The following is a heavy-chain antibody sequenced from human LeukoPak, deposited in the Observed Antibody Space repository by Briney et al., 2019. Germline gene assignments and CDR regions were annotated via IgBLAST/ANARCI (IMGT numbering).Heavy chain of an antibody. CDR2: ISAYNGNT. Sequence: ASVKVSCKASGYTFTSSGISWMRQAPGQGLEWMGWISAYNGNTNYAQKLQGRVTMTTDTSTSTAYMELRSLRSDDTAVYYCAQVVRGVPPTNWGQGTLVTVSS. CDR1: GYTFTSSG. D-gene: IGHD3-10*01. V-gene: IGHV1-18*01. CDR3: AQVVRGVPPTN. J-gene: IGHJ4*02.